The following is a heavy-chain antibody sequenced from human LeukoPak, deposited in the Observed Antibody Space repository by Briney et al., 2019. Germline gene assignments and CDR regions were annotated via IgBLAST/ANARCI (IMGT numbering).Heavy chain of an antibody. D-gene: IGHD1-14*01. CDR3: VTYSGGIKSPGYY. CDR1: GFTVSSNY. Sequence: GGSLRLSCAASGFTVSSNYMSWVRQAPGKGLEWVANIKQDGSGKYYVDSVKGRFTISRDNAKNSLYLQMNSLRVEGTADYYCVTYSGGIKSPGYYWGQGTLVTVSS. V-gene: IGHV3-7*01. CDR2: IKQDGSGK. J-gene: IGHJ4*02.